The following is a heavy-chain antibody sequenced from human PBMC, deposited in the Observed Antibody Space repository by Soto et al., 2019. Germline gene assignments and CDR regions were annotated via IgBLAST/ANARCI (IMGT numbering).Heavy chain of an antibody. CDR3: AKDRAPNYCSGGSCYPQGLDS. Sequence: QVQLVESGGGVVQPGRSLRLSCAASGFTFSSYGMHWVRQAPGKGLEWVAVISYDGSNKYYADSVKGRFTISRDNSKNTLYLQMNSLRAEDRAVYYCAKDRAPNYCSGGSCYPQGLDSWGQGTLVTVSS. J-gene: IGHJ4*02. CDR1: GFTFSSYG. V-gene: IGHV3-30*18. CDR2: ISYDGSNK. D-gene: IGHD2-15*01.